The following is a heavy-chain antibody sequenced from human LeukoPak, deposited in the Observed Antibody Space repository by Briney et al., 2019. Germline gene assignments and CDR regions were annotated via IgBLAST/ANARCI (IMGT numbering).Heavy chain of an antibody. J-gene: IGHJ5*02. D-gene: IGHD3-22*01. CDR3: ARATADSSGSYLALYNWFDP. V-gene: IGHV4-39*07. Sequence: SETLSLTCAVSGGSVSSPNDYWGWIRQSPGKGLEWIGTIYYTRTTYYNPSLNSRVTISLDTSQNQFSLKLNSVTAADTAMYYCARATADSSGSYLALYNWFDPWGQGTLVTVSS. CDR2: IYYTRTT. CDR1: GGSVSSPNDY.